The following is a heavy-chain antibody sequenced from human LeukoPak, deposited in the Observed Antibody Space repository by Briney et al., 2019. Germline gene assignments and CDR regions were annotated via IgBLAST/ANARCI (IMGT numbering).Heavy chain of an antibody. J-gene: IGHJ5*02. Sequence: GASVKVSCKAPGYTFTSYGISWVRQAPGQGLEWMGWISDYNGNTNYAQKLQGRVTITTDTSTSTAYMELRSLRSDDTAVYYCARITRDCSSTSGHNWFDPWGQGTLVTVSS. D-gene: IGHD2-2*01. V-gene: IGHV1-18*01. CDR1: GYTFTSYG. CDR2: ISDYNGNT. CDR3: ARITRDCSSTSGHNWFDP.